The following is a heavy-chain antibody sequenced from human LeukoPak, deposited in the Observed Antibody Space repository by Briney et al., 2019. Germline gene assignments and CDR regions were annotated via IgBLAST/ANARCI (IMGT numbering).Heavy chain of an antibody. CDR3: ARMRLALGGFAY. CDR2: ISSSSSYI. CDR1: GFTFSSYS. J-gene: IGHJ4*02. Sequence: GGSLRLSCAASGFTFSSYSMNWARQAPGKGLEWVSSISSSSSYIYYADSVKGRFTISRDNAKNSLYLQMNSLRAEDTAVYYCARMRLALGGFAYWGQGTLVTVSS. V-gene: IGHV3-21*01. D-gene: IGHD1-26*01.